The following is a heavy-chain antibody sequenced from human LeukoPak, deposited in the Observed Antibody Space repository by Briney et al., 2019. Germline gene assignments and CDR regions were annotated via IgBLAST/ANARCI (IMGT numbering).Heavy chain of an antibody. D-gene: IGHD3-10*01. Sequence: GASVKVSCKASGGTFSSYAISWVRQAPGQGLEWMGRIIPILGIANYAQKFQGRVTITADKSTSTAYMELSSLRSEDTAVYYCARAKSITMVPSSPWGQGTLVTVSS. J-gene: IGHJ5*02. V-gene: IGHV1-69*04. CDR2: IIPILGIA. CDR3: ARAKSITMVPSSP. CDR1: GGTFSSYA.